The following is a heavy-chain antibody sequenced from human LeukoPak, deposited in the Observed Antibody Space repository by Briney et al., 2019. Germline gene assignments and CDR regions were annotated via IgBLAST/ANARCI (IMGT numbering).Heavy chain of an antibody. CDR3: ASSIAAAGWYYFDY. CDR1: GGSISSGSSY. J-gene: IGHJ4*02. D-gene: IGHD6-13*01. V-gene: IGHV4-39*01. CDR2: IFYSGST. Sequence: SETLSLTCTVSGGSISSGSSYWGWIRQSPGEGLEWIGSIFYSGSTYYNPSLKSRVTISVDMSKNQFSLKLSSVTAADTAVYYCASSIAAAGWYYFDYWGQGTLVTVSS.